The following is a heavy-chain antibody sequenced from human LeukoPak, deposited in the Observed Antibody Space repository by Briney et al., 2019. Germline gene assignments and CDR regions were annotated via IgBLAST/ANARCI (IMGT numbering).Heavy chain of an antibody. CDR2: IYSGGST. J-gene: IGHJ4*02. CDR1: GFTVSSNY. V-gene: IGHV3-66*02. D-gene: IGHD1-7*01. Sequence: GGSLRLSCAASGFTVSSNYMSWVRQAPGKGLEWVSVIYSGGSTYYADSVEGRFTISRDNSKNTLYLQMNSLRAEDTAVYYCANINWNYVFDYWGQGTLVTVSS. CDR3: ANINWNYVFDY.